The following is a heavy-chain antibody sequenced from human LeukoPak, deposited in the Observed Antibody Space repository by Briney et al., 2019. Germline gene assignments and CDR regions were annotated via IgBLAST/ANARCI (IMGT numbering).Heavy chain of an antibody. CDR2: INHSGST. CDR3: ARKPRGWFEP. Sequence: SETLSLTCAVYGESFSGDYWSWIRQPPGKGLEWIGEINHSGSTNDNPSLKSRVTISVGTSKNQFFLKLSSVTAADTAVYYCARKPRGWFEPWGEGALVTVSS. J-gene: IGHJ5*02. CDR1: GESFSGDY. V-gene: IGHV4-34*01.